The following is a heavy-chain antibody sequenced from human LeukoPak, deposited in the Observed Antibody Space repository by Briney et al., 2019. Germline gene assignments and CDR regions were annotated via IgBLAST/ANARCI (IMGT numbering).Heavy chain of an antibody. CDR2: INSDGSST. CDR1: GFTFSSYW. V-gene: IGHV3-74*01. CDR3: ATTYYYDSSGYAGY. Sequence: GGSLRLSCAASGFTFSSYWMHWVRQAPGKGLVWVSRINSDGSSTTYADSVKGRFTISRDNAKNTLYLQMNSLGAEDTAVYYCATTYYYDSSGYAGYWGQGTLVTVSS. D-gene: IGHD3-22*01. J-gene: IGHJ4*02.